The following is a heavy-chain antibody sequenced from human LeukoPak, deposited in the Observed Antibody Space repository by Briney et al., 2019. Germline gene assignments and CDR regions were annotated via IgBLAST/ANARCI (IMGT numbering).Heavy chain of an antibody. D-gene: IGHD2-21*01. J-gene: IGHJ4*02. CDR2: IYYGGST. V-gene: IGHV3-66*01. CDR1: ALTVSGNS. CDR3: ARIAKDCGGDCFADY. Sequence: GGSLRLSRAPSALTVSGNSVTWIRQIPGEGLEWVSAIYYGGSTFYADSVKGRFIISRDTSKNTWTLQMNSLRVEDTAVYYCARIAKDCGGDCFADYWGQGTLVTVSS.